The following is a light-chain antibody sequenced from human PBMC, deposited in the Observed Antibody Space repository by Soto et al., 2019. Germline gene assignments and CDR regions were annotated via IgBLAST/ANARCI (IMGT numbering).Light chain of an antibody. V-gene: IGLV2-14*03. J-gene: IGLJ1*01. Sequence: QSALTQPASVSGSPGQSITISCTGTSSDVGAYNYVSWYQQHPGKVHKLMIYDVSDRPSGVSNRFSGSKSGNTASLTISGLQAEDEADYYCSSFTRSNSYVFGTGTKVTVL. CDR1: SSDVGAYNY. CDR3: SSFTRSNSYV. CDR2: DVS.